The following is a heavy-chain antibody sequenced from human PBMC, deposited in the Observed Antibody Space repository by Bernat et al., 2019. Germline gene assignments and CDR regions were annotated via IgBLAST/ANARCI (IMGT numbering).Heavy chain of an antibody. Sequence: QVQLVESGGGVVQPGRSLRLSCAASGFTSSSYGMHWVRQAPGKGLEWVAVISYDGSNKYYADSVKGRFTISRDNSKNTLYLQMNSLRAEDTAVYYCAKDIFYDSSGYPWGNWFDPWGQGTLVTVSS. CDR2: ISYDGSNK. J-gene: IGHJ5*02. D-gene: IGHD3-22*01. CDR1: GFTSSSYG. V-gene: IGHV3-30*18. CDR3: AKDIFYDSSGYPWGNWFDP.